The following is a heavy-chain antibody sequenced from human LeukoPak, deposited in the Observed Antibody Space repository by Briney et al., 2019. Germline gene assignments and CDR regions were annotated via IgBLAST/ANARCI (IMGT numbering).Heavy chain of an antibody. Sequence: PRGSLRLSCAVSGFTSDDYAMHWDRQPPGEGMEWVSGISWNSGSISYADFVKGRFTISRDNAKNSLYLQMNSLRAEDTAMYYCAKDLQQWLVRSAFDIWGQGTMVTVSS. D-gene: IGHD6-19*01. CDR3: AKDLQQWLVRSAFDI. V-gene: IGHV3-9*02. CDR2: ISWNSGSI. J-gene: IGHJ3*02. CDR1: GFTSDDYA.